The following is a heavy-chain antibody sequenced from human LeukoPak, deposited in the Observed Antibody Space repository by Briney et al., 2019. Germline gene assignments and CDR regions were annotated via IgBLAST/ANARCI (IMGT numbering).Heavy chain of an antibody. CDR1: GDSISSSNCY. CDR2: IYYSGTT. J-gene: IGHJ5*02. V-gene: IGHV4-39*01. Sequence: SETLSLTCTVSGDSISSSNCYWGWIRQPPGKGLEWIGSIYYSGTTYPNPSLKSRVTISVDTSKNQFSLKLSSVTAADTAVYYCARQPKSCAPGIFITGKACWFDPWGQGTLVTVSP. CDR3: ARQPKSCAPGIFITGKACWFDP. D-gene: IGHD3-10*01.